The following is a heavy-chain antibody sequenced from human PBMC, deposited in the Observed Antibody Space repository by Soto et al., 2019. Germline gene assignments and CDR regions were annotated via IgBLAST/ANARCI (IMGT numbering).Heavy chain of an antibody. V-gene: IGHV3-66*01. CDR1: GFTVSTNY. CDR2: LYSDGRT. CDR3: ARDLGAYFDS. Sequence: DVQLVESGGTLVRPGGSLRLSCAASGFTVSTNYMSWVRQAPGKGLEWVSVLYSDGRTYYADSVKGRFTISRDNSKNTLYLLMNGLRVEDTAVYYCARDLGAYFDSWGQGTLATVSS. J-gene: IGHJ4*02. D-gene: IGHD3-10*01.